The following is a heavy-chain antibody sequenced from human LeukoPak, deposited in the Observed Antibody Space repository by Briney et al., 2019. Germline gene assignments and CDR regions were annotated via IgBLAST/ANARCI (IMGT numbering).Heavy chain of an antibody. CDR3: ARDRYYDSSGYYGNWFDP. D-gene: IGHD3-22*01. CDR1: GGSISSYY. V-gene: IGHV4-59*01. J-gene: IGHJ5*02. CDR2: IYYSGST. Sequence: PSETLSLTCTVSGGSISSYYWSWIRQPPGKGLEWIGYIYYSGSTNYNPSLKSRVTISVDTSKNQFSLKLSSVTAADTAVYYCARDRYYDSSGYYGNWFDPWGQGTLVTVSS.